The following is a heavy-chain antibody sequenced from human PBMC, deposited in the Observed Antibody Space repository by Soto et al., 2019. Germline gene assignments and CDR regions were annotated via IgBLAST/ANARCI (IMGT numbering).Heavy chain of an antibody. CDR1: GDAITSNA. V-gene: IGHV1-18*01. J-gene: IGHJ5*02. Sequence: ASAKVSCKASGDAITSNAISWVRHAPGQGLEGMGWISAYNGNTNYAQKLQGRVTMTTDTSTSTAYMEMRRMRSDDTAVYYCARGINWFDPWGQGTLVTVYS. CDR2: ISAYNGNT. D-gene: IGHD1-20*01. CDR3: ARGINWFDP.